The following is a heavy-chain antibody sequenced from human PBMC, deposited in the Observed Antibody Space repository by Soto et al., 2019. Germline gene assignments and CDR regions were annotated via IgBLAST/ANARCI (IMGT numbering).Heavy chain of an antibody. CDR1: GGSFSGYY. V-gene: IGHV4-34*01. Sequence: SETLSLTCAVYGGSFSGYYWSWIRQPPGKGLEWIGEINHSGSTNYNPSLKSRVTISVDTSKNQFSLKLSSVTAADTAVYYCARVPLGYCTNGVCYAHYMDVWGKGTTVTVSS. CDR2: INHSGST. J-gene: IGHJ6*03. D-gene: IGHD2-8*01. CDR3: ARVPLGYCTNGVCYAHYMDV.